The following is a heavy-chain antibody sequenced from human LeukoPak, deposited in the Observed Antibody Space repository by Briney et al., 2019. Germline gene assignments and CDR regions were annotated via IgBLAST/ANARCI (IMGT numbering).Heavy chain of an antibody. D-gene: IGHD5-18*01. J-gene: IGHJ4*02. CDR1: GFTFSSYS. Sequence: GGSLRLSCAASGFTFSSYSMNWVRQAPGKGLEWVSRINTNGSSTSYADSVKGRFTISRDNAKNTLYLQMNSLRAEDTAVYYCARGGWIQLWPHLYYFDYWGQGTLVTVSS. V-gene: IGHV3-74*01. CDR2: INTNGSST. CDR3: ARGGWIQLWPHLYYFDY.